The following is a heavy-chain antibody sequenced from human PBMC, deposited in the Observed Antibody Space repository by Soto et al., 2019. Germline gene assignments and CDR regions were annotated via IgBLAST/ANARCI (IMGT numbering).Heavy chain of an antibody. D-gene: IGHD3-10*01. V-gene: IGHV1-2*04. CDR1: GYTFTGYY. J-gene: IGHJ3*02. CDR2: IDPNSGGT. CDR3: ARGGFYWPIGVGDDAFDI. Sequence: GASVKVSCKASGYTFTGYYMHWVRQAPGQGLEWMGWIDPNSGGTNYAQKFQGWVTMTRDTSISTAHMELSRLRSDDTAVYYCARGGFYWPIGVGDDAFDIWGQGTMVTVSS.